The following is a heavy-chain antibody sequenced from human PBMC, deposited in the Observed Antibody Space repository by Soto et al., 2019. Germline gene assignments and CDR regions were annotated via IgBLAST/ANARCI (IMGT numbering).Heavy chain of an antibody. CDR3: ARGEDGYNYFDY. J-gene: IGHJ4*02. D-gene: IGHD5-12*01. CDR1: GGSFSGYY. CDR2: INHSGST. V-gene: IGHV4-34*01. Sequence: PSETLSLTCAVYGGSFSGYYRSWIRQPPGKGLEWIGEINHSGSTNYNPSLKSRVTISVDTSKNQFSLKLSSVTAAGTAVYYCARGEDGYNYFDYWGQGTLVTVSS.